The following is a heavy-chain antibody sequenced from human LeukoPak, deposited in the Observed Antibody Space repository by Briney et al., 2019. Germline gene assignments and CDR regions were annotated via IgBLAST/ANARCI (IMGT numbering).Heavy chain of an antibody. J-gene: IGHJ4*02. V-gene: IGHV3-7*01. D-gene: IGHD2-15*01. CDR3: ARLSSAANDY. CDR1: GYTSSTNW. Sequence: GGSLRLSCAASGYTSSTNWMNWVRQAPGKGLEWVANINQDGSRTQYVDSVKGRFTISKDNTNNILYLQMNSLRAEDTAVYYCARLSSAANDYWGQGTLVTVSS. CDR2: INQDGSRT.